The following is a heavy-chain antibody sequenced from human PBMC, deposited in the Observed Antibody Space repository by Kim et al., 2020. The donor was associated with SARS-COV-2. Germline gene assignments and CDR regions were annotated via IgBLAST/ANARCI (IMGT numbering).Heavy chain of an antibody. CDR3: ARATSGGYSYPRGFDY. V-gene: IGHV1-18*01. J-gene: IGHJ4*02. D-gene: IGHD5-18*01. CDR2: ISAYNGNT. Sequence: ASVKVSCKASGYTFTSYGISWVRQAPGQGLEWMGWISAYNGNTNYAQKLQGRVTMTTDTSTSTAYMELRSLRSDDTAVYYCARATSGGYSYPRGFDYWGQGTLVTVSS. CDR1: GYTFTSYG.